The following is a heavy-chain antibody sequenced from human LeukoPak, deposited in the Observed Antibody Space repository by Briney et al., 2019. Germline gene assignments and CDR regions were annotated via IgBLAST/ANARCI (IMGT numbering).Heavy chain of an antibody. J-gene: IGHJ3*02. Sequence: GGSLRLSCAASGFTVNDMYMSWVRQAPGKGLEWVSYIDARSGIVYYADSVQGRFTISRDDAKDSVFLQMNSLGVDDTAVYYCARTYDFGRGPPGDAFDNWGQGTLVTVPS. CDR2: IDARSGIV. CDR1: GFTVNDMY. CDR3: ARTYDFGRGPPGDAFDN. D-gene: IGHD3-3*01. V-gene: IGHV3-11*04.